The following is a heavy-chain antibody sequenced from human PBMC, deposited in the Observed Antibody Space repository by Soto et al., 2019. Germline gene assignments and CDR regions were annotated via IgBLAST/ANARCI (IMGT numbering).Heavy chain of an antibody. CDR3: ARERATHRRPFAY. J-gene: IGHJ4*02. CDR2: IIPIVGTA. D-gene: IGHD1-26*01. Sequence: QVQLVQSGAEVKKPGSSVKVSCKASGGTFSSYAISWVRQAPGQGLGRMGGIIPIVGTANYAQKFQGRVTITADESTSRAYRELSSLRSEETAVYYCARERATHRRPFAYSCQGTLVTVSS. V-gene: IGHV1-69*01. CDR1: GGTFSSYA.